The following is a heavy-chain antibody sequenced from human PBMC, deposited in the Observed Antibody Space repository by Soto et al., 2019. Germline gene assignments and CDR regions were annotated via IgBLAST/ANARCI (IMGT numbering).Heavy chain of an antibody. V-gene: IGHV4-59*12. CDR1: GDSIRNLH. CDR3: ARSPRSIAAGGIDF. D-gene: IGHD6-13*01. Sequence: LETLSLTCTVSGDSIRNLHWSWIRQSPGKGLQWIGYISYAGSTTFNPSLKSRVTVSVDKSKNHFSLKLSSVTAADTAVYYCARSPRSIAAGGIDFWGQGILVTVSS. J-gene: IGHJ4*01. CDR2: ISYAGST.